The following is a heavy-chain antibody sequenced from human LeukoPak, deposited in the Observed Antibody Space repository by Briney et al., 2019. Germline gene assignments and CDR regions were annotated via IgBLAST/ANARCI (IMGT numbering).Heavy chain of an antibody. Sequence: GGSLRLSCAASGFTFSSYGMHWVRQAPGKGLEWVAVIWYDGSNKYYADSVKGRFTISRDNSKNTLYLQMNSLRAEDTAMYYCARDEPPAAILGNWGQGTLVTVSS. CDR2: IWYDGSNK. D-gene: IGHD2-2*01. V-gene: IGHV3-33*01. J-gene: IGHJ4*02. CDR1: GFTFSSYG. CDR3: ARDEPPAAILGN.